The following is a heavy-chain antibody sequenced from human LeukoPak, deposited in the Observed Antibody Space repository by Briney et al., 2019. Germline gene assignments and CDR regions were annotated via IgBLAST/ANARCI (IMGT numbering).Heavy chain of an antibody. CDR2: IKQDGSEK. D-gene: IGHD4-17*01. V-gene: IGHV3-7*01. CDR1: GFTLSSYW. Sequence: GGSLRLSCAASGFTLSSYWMPWVRQAPGKGLEWVANIKQDGSEKYYVDSVKGRFTISRDNAKNSLSLQMNSLRAEDTAVYYCARRDHGDYGEEYWGQGTLVTVSS. J-gene: IGHJ4*02. CDR3: ARRDHGDYGEEY.